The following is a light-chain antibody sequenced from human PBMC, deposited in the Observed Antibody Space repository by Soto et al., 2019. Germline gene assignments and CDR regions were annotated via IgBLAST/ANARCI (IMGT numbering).Light chain of an antibody. CDR1: QSLVYSNGKTY. CDR2: QVS. J-gene: IGKJ3*01. V-gene: IGKV2-30*01. Sequence: DVVMTQSPLSLPVTLGQPASISCRSSQSLVYSNGKTYLMWFQQRPGQSPRRLIYQVSNRDSGVPDRFGGSGSGTEFTLLITRVEAEDVGVYYCMQGTHWPPTFGPGTKVDI. CDR3: MQGTHWPPT.